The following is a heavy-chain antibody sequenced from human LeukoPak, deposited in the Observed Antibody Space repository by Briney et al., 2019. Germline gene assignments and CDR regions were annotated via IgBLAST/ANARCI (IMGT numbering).Heavy chain of an antibody. CDR2: IYYSGST. J-gene: IGHJ4*02. V-gene: IGHV4-61*01. CDR3: ARDLSGTELGY. CDR1: GDSVSNGNYY. D-gene: IGHD5-12*01. Sequence: SETLSLTCTVSGDSVSNGNYYWSWIRQPPGKGLEWIGYIYYSGSTNYNPSLKSRVTISVDTSKNQFSLKLSSVTAADTAVYYCARDLSGTELGYWGQGTLVTVSS.